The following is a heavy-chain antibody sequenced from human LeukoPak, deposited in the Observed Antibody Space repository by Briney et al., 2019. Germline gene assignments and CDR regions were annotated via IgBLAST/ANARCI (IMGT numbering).Heavy chain of an antibody. J-gene: IGHJ5*02. CDR3: AGSLAVLRFLSSGFDP. CDR2: IYYSGST. V-gene: IGHV4-59*01. Sequence: SETLSLTCTVSGGSTNIYYWSWLRQPPGKGLEWIGYIYYSGSTNYNPSLKSRVTISVDTSKNQFSLKLSSVTAADTAVYYCAGSLAVLRFLSSGFDPWGQGTLVTVSS. CDR1: GGSTNIYY. D-gene: IGHD3-3*01.